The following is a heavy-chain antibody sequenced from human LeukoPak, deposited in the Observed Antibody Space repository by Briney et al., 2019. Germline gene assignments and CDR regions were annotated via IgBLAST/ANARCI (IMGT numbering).Heavy chain of an antibody. CDR1: GGSFSGYY. V-gene: IGHV4-34*01. J-gene: IGHJ6*03. D-gene: IGHD3-10*01. CDR3: ARGRGTMVRGGHYYYYMDV. Sequence: SETLSLTCAVYGGSFSGYYWSWLRQPPGKGLEWIGEINHSGSTNYNPSLKSRVTISVDTSKNQFSLKLGSVTAADTAVYYCARGRGTMVRGGHYYYYMDVWGKGTTVTVSS. CDR2: INHSGST.